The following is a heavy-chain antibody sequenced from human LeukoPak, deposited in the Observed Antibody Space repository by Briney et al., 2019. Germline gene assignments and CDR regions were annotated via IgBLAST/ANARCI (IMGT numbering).Heavy chain of an antibody. D-gene: IGHD6-19*01. J-gene: IGHJ6*02. CDR3: ARTPPGIAVAGTQYYYYGMDV. V-gene: IGHV1-2*02. CDR1: GYTFTGYY. Sequence: ASVKVSCKASGYTFTGYYMHWVRQAPGQGLEWMGWINPNSGGTNYAQKFQGRVTMTRNTSISTAYMELSSLRSEDTAVYYCARTPPGIAVAGTQYYYYGMDVWGQGTTVTVSS. CDR2: INPNSGGT.